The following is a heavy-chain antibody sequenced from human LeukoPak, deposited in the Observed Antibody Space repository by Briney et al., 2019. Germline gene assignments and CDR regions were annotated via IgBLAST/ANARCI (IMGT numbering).Heavy chain of an antibody. J-gene: IGHJ3*02. CDR2: ISGSGANT. CDR1: GYTFSSYA. CDR3: ARGRSGYGPFDAFDI. Sequence: GGSLRLSCTASGYTFSSYAMTWVRQAPGEGLEWVSAISGSGANTYYADSVKGRFAASRDNLKDTLYLQMRSLRAEDTAVYYCARGRSGYGPFDAFDIWGHGTWVTVSS. V-gene: IGHV3-23*01. D-gene: IGHD3-22*01.